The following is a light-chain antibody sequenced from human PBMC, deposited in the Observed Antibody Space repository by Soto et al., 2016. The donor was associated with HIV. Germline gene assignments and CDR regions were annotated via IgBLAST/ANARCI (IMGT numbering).Light chain of an antibody. Sequence: SYELTQPPSVSVAPGKTARITCGGYNIGSKSXYWYQQKSGQAPVLVVHDDSHRPSGIPERFSGSNSGNTATLTISRVEAGDEADYYCQVWDSSSDHVVFGGGTKLTVL. V-gene: IGLV3-21*03. CDR3: QVWDSSSDHVV. CDR1: NIGSKS. J-gene: IGLJ2*01. CDR2: DDS.